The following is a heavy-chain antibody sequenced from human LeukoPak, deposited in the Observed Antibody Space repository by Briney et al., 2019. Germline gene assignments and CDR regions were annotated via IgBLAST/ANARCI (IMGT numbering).Heavy chain of an antibody. Sequence: GGSLRLSCAASGFTVSSNYMSWVRQAPGKGLEWVSVIYSGGSTYYADSVKGRFTISRDNSKNTLYLQMNSLRAEDTAVYYCARVAPNKGYFDYWGQGTLVTVSS. CDR2: IYSGGST. CDR3: ARVAPNKGYFDY. V-gene: IGHV3-53*01. CDR1: GFTVSSNY. D-gene: IGHD3-22*01. J-gene: IGHJ4*02.